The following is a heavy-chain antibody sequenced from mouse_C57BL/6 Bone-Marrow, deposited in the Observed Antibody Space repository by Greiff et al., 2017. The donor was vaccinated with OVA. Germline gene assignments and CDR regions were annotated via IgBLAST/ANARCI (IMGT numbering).Heavy chain of an antibody. CDR1: GYTFTSYW. CDR3: AREITTVVATKDYFDY. V-gene: IGHV1-74*01. CDR2: IHPSDSDT. Sequence: QVQLQQPGAELVKPGASVKVSCKASGYTFTSYWMHWVKQRPGQGLEWIGRIHPSDSDTNYNQKFKGKATLTVDKSSSTAYMQLSSLTSEDSAVYYGAREITTVVATKDYFDYWGQGTTRTVSS. J-gene: IGHJ2*01. D-gene: IGHD1-1*01.